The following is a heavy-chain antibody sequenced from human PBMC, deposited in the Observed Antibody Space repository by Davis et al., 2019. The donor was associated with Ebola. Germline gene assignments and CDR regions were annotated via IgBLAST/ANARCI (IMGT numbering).Heavy chain of an antibody. D-gene: IGHD5-12*01. CDR2: ISYDGSNK. J-gene: IGHJ6*02. CDR1: GFTFSSYG. CDR3: AKQRGRGYYYYYGMDV. Sequence: GESLKISCAASGFTFSSYGMHWVRQAPGKGLEWVAVISYDGSNKYYADSVKGRFTISRDNSKNTLYLQMNNLRAEDTAVYYCAKQRGRGYYYYYGMDVWGQGTTVTVSS. V-gene: IGHV3-30*18.